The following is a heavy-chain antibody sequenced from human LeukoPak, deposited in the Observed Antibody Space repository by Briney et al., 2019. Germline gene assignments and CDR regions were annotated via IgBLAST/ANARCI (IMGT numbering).Heavy chain of an antibody. CDR3: VRDARYCPDS. D-gene: IGHD2-8*02. Sequence: PGGFLRLSCATSGFAFSDYWMHWVRQAPGKGLVWVSRIISDGSSASYADSVKGRFTISRDNAKNTLYLQMNSLRVEDTAVYYCVRDARYCPDSWGQGTLVTVSS. CDR1: GFAFSDYW. J-gene: IGHJ5*02. V-gene: IGHV3-74*01. CDR2: IISDGSSA.